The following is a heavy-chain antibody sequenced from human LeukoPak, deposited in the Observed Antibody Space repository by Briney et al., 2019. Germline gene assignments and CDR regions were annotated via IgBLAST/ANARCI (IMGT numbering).Heavy chain of an antibody. V-gene: IGHV3-30*18. J-gene: IGHJ4*02. CDR1: GFTFKTYG. CDR3: AKEAAPSYYGSGSPDY. CDR2: ISYDGSNK. Sequence: PGGSLRLSCAASGFTFKTYGIHWVRQAPGKGLEWVAFISYDGSNKYYADSVKGRFTISRDNSKNTLYLQMNSLRGEDTAVYYCAKEAAPSYYGSGSPDYWGQGTLVTVSS. D-gene: IGHD3-10*01.